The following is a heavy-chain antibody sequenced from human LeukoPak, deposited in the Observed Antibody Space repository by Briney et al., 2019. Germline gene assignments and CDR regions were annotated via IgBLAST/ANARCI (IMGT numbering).Heavy chain of an antibody. Sequence: GGSLRLSCAASGFTFDDYAMHWVRQAPGKGLEWVSGISWNSGSIGYADSVKGRFTISRDNAKNSLYLQMNSLRAEDTALYYCAKGAYYYDSSGYLWWGQGTLVTVSS. CDR1: GFTFDDYA. CDR2: ISWNSGSI. J-gene: IGHJ4*02. CDR3: AKGAYYYDSSGYLW. D-gene: IGHD3-22*01. V-gene: IGHV3-9*01.